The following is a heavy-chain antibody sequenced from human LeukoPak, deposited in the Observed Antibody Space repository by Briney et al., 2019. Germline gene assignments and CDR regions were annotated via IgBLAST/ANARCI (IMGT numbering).Heavy chain of an antibody. CDR3: ARDLYCSGDTCYETENWFGP. D-gene: IGHD2-15*01. V-gene: IGHV4-4*07. CDR2: IFPSGST. CDR1: GGSISSYY. Sequence: SSETLSLTCTVSGGSISSYYWSWIRQPAGKGLEWIGRIFPSGSTNYNPSLKSPFTMSVDTSKNQFSLKLSSVTAADTAVYYCARDLYCSGDTCYETENWFGPWGQGTLVTVSS. J-gene: IGHJ5*02.